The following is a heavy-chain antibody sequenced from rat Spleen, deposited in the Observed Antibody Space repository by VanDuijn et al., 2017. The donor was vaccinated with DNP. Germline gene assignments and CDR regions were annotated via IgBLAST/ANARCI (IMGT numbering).Heavy chain of an antibody. CDR1: GFALTSYH. Sequence: QVQLEESGPDLVQPSQTLSPTCTVSGFALTSYHVHWVRQPPGKGLEWMGVIWSNGDTSYSSALKSRLSISRDTSKSQVFLKMNSLQTEDTAIYFCKGVAYWGQGTLVTVSS. CDR2: IWSNGDT. V-gene: IGHV2-32*01. J-gene: IGHJ3*01. CDR3: KGVAY.